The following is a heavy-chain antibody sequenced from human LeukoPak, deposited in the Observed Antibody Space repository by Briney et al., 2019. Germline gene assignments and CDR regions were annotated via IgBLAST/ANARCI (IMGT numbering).Heavy chain of an antibody. CDR2: IYYSGSA. CDR3: ARRRVIRSGYDVNWFDP. Sequence: PSETLSLTCTVSGGSISSGGYYWSWIRQHPGKGLEWIGYIYYSGSAYYNPSLKNRVTISVDTSKNQFSLKLSSVTAADTAVYYCARRRVIRSGYDVNWFDPWGQGTLVTVSS. J-gene: IGHJ5*02. CDR1: GGSISSGGYY. D-gene: IGHD5-12*01. V-gene: IGHV4-31*03.